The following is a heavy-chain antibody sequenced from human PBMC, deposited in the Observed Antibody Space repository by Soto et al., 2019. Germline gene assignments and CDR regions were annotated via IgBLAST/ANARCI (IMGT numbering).Heavy chain of an antibody. CDR1: GFTFDDYA. Sequence: GGSLRLSCAASGFTFDDYAMHWVRQAPGKGLEWVSGISWNSGSIGYADSVKGRFTISRDNAKNSLYLQMNSLRAEDTALYYCAKARRYCSGGSCYSLGYSSFDYWGQGTLVTVSS. V-gene: IGHV3-9*01. J-gene: IGHJ4*02. D-gene: IGHD2-15*01. CDR3: AKARRYCSGGSCYSLGYSSFDY. CDR2: ISWNSGSI.